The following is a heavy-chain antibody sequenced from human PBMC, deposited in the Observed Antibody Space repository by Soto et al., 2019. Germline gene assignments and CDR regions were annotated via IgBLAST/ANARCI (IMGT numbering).Heavy chain of an antibody. Sequence: SETLSLTCTVSGGSISSGDYYWSWIRQHPGKGLEWIGYIHYSGSTYYNPSLKSRVSISVDTSRKQFYVELNSVTAADTAVYYCARGLKRLRRYYDSSGPGGAFDIWGQGTMVTVSS. V-gene: IGHV4-31*03. CDR3: ARGLKRLRRYYDSSGPGGAFDI. J-gene: IGHJ3*02. CDR2: IHYSGST. D-gene: IGHD3-22*01. CDR1: GGSISSGDYY.